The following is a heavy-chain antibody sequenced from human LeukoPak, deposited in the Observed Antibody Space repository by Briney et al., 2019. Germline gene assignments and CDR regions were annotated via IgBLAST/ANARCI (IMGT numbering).Heavy chain of an antibody. V-gene: IGHV1-69*13. CDR3: AIPGVSDY. CDR1: GGTLSSYT. Sequence: GASVKVSYKASGGTLSSYTITWVRQAPGQGLEWMGGIIPIFGTADYAQKFQGRVTITADESTSTAYMELSSLRSEDTAVYYCAIPGVSDYWGQGTLVTVSS. CDR2: IIPIFGTA. J-gene: IGHJ4*02.